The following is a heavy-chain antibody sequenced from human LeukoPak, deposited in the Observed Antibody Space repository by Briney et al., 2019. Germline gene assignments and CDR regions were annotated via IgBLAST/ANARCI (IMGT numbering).Heavy chain of an antibody. CDR1: GFTFSSYA. CDR3: VGELLTAAGTVGAFDI. D-gene: IGHD6-13*01. V-gene: IGHV3-33*08. CDR2: IWPDGSSK. Sequence: GGSLRLSCVASGFTFSSYAMSWVRQAPGKGLEWVAVIWPDGSSKYHADSVKGRFTISRDNSKSTLFLQMSSLAAEDTAVYYCVGELLTAAGTVGAFDIWGQGTMVTVSS. J-gene: IGHJ3*02.